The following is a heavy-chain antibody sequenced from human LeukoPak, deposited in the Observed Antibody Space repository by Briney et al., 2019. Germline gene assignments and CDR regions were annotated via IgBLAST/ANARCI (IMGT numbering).Heavy chain of an antibody. V-gene: IGHV3-64*01. Sequence: GGSLRLSCTASGYSFSGDYIHWVRQAPGKGLEYVSAISGNGVTTHYTNSVKGRFTISRDNSKNTVYLQMGSLSTEDTAVYYCARDTNREQDIWGQGTTVTVSS. CDR1: GYSFSGDY. D-gene: IGHD3-3*01. CDR3: ARDTNREQDI. CDR2: ISGNGVTT. J-gene: IGHJ6*02.